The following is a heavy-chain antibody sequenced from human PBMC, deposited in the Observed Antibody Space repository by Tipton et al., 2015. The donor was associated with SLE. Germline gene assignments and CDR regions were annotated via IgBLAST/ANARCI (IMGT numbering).Heavy chain of an antibody. CDR2: RWYNGII. J-gene: IGHJ6*02. V-gene: IGHV4-31*03. CDR3: ARRGVTFLDV. D-gene: IGHD3-10*01. CDR1: GVSISGRDHH. Sequence: TLSLTCTVSGVSISGRDHHWGWIRQHPGKGLEWIGQRWYNGIIYYNPSLRSRADISVDTSKNQFSLRLTSVTAADTAVYYCARRGVTFLDVWGQGTTVTVSS.